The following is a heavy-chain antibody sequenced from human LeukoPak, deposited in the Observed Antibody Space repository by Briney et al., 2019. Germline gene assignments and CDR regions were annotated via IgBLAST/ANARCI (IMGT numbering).Heavy chain of an antibody. J-gene: IGHJ3*02. CDR3: ARHLLGDYGALDI. CDR1: GFTFSRYW. D-gene: IGHD4-17*01. V-gene: IGHV3-74*01. Sequence: GGSLRLSCAASGFTFSRYWTHWVRQTPGKGLVWVSRFHTDGSVTIYADSVKGRFTISRDNAKNTLYLQMNSLRAEDTAVYYCARHLLGDYGALDIWGQGAMVTISS. CDR2: FHTDGSVT.